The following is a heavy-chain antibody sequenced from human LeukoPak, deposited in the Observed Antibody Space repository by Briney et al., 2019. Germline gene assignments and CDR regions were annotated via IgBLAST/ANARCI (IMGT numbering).Heavy chain of an antibody. CDR1: GFTFSSYS. CDR2: ISTSSGTI. Sequence: GGSLRLSCAASGFTFSSYSMTWVRQAPGKGLEWVSYISTSSGTIYYADSVKGRFTISSDNAKNSLYLQMNSLRAEDTAVYYCARDLTPLYYYMDVWGKGTTVTVSS. V-gene: IGHV3-48*04. J-gene: IGHJ6*03. CDR3: ARDLTPLYYYMDV. D-gene: IGHD1-14*01.